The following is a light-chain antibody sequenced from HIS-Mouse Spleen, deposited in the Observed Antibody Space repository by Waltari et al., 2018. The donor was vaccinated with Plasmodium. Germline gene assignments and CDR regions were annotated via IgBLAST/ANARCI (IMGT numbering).Light chain of an antibody. Sequence: SYELTQPPSVSVSPGQTARITCSGDALPKKYAYWYQQKSGQAPVLVSYEDSKRPSGIPGGFSGSSSGTIATLTISGAQVEDEADYYCYSTDSSGNHRVFGGGTKLTVL. V-gene: IGLV3-10*01. CDR3: YSTDSSGNHRV. J-gene: IGLJ3*02. CDR2: EDS. CDR1: ALPKKY.